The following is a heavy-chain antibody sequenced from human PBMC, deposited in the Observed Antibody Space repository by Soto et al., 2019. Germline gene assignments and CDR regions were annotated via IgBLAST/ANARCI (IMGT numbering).Heavy chain of an antibody. V-gene: IGHV1-69*12. CDR1: GGTFSSYA. Sequence: QFQLVQSGAEVKKPGSAVKVSCKASGGTFSSYASSWVRQAPGHGLEWMEGIIPIFGTANYSQKFQGRVTIPADESTSTAYTELSSLSSKDTAVYYCAMSGGSYQLVYFDYWGQGDLVTVSS. J-gene: IGHJ4*02. CDR3: AMSGGSYQLVYFDY. CDR2: IIPIFGTA. D-gene: IGHD1-26*01.